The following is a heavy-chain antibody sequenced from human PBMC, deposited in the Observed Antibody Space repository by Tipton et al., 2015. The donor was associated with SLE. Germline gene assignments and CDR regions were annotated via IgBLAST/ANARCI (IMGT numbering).Heavy chain of an antibody. CDR1: GYSISSGYY. D-gene: IGHD6-19*01. Sequence: TLSLTCTVSGYSISSGYYWGWIRQPPGKGLEWIGSIYHSGSTYYNPSLKSRVTISVDTSKNQFSLKLSSVTAADTAVYYCARARGPSIAVAGPFLDYWGQGTLVTVSS. CDR2: IYHSGST. J-gene: IGHJ4*02. V-gene: IGHV4-38-2*02. CDR3: ARARGPSIAVAGPFLDY.